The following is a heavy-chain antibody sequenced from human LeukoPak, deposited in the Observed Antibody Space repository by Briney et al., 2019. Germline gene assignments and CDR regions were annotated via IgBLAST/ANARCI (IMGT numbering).Heavy chain of an antibody. CDR2: ITAYNDNT. J-gene: IGHJ6*03. CDR3: ARDVRAAANYYYYMDV. D-gene: IGHD6-13*01. V-gene: IGHV1-18*01. Sequence: GASVKVSCKASGYSFLSIPMSWVRQAPGQGLEWMGWITAYNDNTHYVQKFQGRVTMTTDTSTSTAYMELRSLRSDDTAVYYCARDVRAAANYYYYMDVWGKGTTVTVSS. CDR1: GYSFLSIP.